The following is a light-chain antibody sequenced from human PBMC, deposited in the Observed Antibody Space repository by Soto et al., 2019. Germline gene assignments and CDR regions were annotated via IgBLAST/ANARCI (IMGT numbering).Light chain of an antibody. CDR1: SSDVGGYKY. Sequence: QSALPQPRSVSGSPGQSVTISCTGTSSDVGGYKYVSWYQQKPGKAPKLIIYGVSRWPSGVPNRFSGSKSGNRASLTISGLQAEDEGDYYCCSYAGGPEVFGTGTKLTVL. J-gene: IGLJ1*01. CDR2: GVS. CDR3: CSYAGGPEV. V-gene: IGLV2-11*01.